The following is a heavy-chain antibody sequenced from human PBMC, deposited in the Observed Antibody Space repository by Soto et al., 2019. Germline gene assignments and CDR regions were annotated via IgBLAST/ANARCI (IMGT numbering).Heavy chain of an antibody. J-gene: IGHJ3*02. CDR2: ISAYNGNT. D-gene: IGHD2-21*02. CDR1: GYTFTGYG. V-gene: IGHV1-18*01. Sequence: ASVKVSCKASGYTFTGYGISWVRQAPGQGLEWMGWISAYNGNTNYAQKLQGRVTMTTDTSTSTAYMELRSLRSDDTAVYYCARDVSHIVVVTAINDAFDIWGQGTMVTV. CDR3: ARDVSHIVVVTAINDAFDI.